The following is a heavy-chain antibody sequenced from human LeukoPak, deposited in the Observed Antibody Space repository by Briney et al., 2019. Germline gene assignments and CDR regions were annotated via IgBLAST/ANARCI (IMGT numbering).Heavy chain of an antibody. V-gene: IGHV3-23*01. D-gene: IGHD6-13*01. J-gene: IGHJ4*02. CDR2: MSGSGGST. CDR3: AKGLRSWYYFDY. Sequence: GGSLRLSRAASGFIFSSYAMSWVRQAPGKGLEWVSPMSGSGGSTYYADSVKGRFTISRDNSKNTLYLQMNSLRAEDTAVYYCAKGLRSWYYFDYWGQGTLVTVSS. CDR1: GFIFSSYA.